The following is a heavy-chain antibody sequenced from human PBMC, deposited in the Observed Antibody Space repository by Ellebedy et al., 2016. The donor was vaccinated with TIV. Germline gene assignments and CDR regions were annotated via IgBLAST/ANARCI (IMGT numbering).Heavy chain of an antibody. CDR3: ARDPTSYRFDP. Sequence: ASVKVSCKASGYTFTTYYIHWVRQAPGQGLEWMGWINPNSGGTNYAQKFQGRVTMTRDTSISTAYMELSRLRSDDTAVYYCARDPTSYRFDPWGQGTLVTVSS. J-gene: IGHJ5*02. CDR2: INPNSGGT. CDR1: GYTFTTYY. V-gene: IGHV1-2*02.